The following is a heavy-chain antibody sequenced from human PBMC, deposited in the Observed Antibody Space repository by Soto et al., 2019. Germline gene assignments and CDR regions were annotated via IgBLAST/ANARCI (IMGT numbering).Heavy chain of an antibody. D-gene: IGHD3-10*01. CDR1: GFTFSDYY. V-gene: IGHV3-11*06. J-gene: IGHJ4*02. CDR2: ISSSSSST. Sequence: GGSLRLSCAASGFTFSDYYMSWIRQAPGKGLEWVSYISSSSSSTSYADSMKGRLTISRDNAKNSLYLQMNSLRAEDTAVYYCARYYYASGSYHYYFDYWGQGTLVTVSS. CDR3: ARYYYASGSYHYYFDY.